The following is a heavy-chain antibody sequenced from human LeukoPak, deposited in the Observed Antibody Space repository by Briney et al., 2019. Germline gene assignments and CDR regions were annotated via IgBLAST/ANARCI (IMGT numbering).Heavy chain of an antibody. CDR3: GLVASGNWWFDP. CDR2: INPNSGGT. J-gene: IGHJ5*02. Sequence: ASLKVSRKTSGYTFTAYHIHWVRQAPGQGLEWMGWINPNSGGTNYAQKLQDRVTMTGDTSISTAYMELRSLTSDDAAVYYCGLVASGNWWFDPWGQGTLVTVSS. V-gene: IGHV1-2*02. D-gene: IGHD2-8*02. CDR1: GYTFTAYH.